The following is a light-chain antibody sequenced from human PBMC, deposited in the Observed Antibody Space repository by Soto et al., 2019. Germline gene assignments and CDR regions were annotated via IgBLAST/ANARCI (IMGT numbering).Light chain of an antibody. CDR1: QRVSSSY. CDR3: QQFSSYPLT. Sequence: EIVLTQSPGTLSFSPCERATLSSSSTQRVSSSYLAWYQQKPGQAPRLLIYGASTRATGIPDRFSGGGSGTDCTLTLSSLQSEDFAVYYCQQFSSYPLTFGRGTKLDIK. J-gene: IGKJ5*01. CDR2: GAS. V-gene: IGKV3-20*01.